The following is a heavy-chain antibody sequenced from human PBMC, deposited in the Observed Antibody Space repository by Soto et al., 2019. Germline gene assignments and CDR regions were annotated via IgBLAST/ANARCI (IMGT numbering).Heavy chain of an antibody. CDR1: GFTFSSYG. Sequence: LRLSCAASGFTFSSYGMSWVRQAPGEGLEWVSGISGSGGSTYYADSVKGRFTISRDNSKNTLYLQMYSLRAEDTAVYYCAKTGPGSSYGYYFDSWGQGALVTVSS. CDR2: ISGSGGST. V-gene: IGHV3-23*01. CDR3: AKTGPGSSYGYYFDS. J-gene: IGHJ4*02. D-gene: IGHD5-18*01.